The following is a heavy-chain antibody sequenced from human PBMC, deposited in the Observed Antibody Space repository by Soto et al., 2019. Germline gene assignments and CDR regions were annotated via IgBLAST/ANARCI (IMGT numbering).Heavy chain of an antibody. CDR3: ASSSLHGMDV. CDR1: GGSINSYW. V-gene: IGHV4-4*07. CDR2: VYSSGTT. Sequence: SETLSLTCSVSGGSINSYWWSWIRQPAGKGLEWIGRVYSSGTTDYNPSLNSRATMSVETSKNQFSLKVGSVTAADTAVYYCASSSLHGMDVWGQGTTVTVSS. D-gene: IGHD1-26*01. J-gene: IGHJ6*02.